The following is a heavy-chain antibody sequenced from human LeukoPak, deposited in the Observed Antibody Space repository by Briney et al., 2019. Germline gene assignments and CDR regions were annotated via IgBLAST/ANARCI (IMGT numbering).Heavy chain of an antibody. J-gene: IGHJ4*02. D-gene: IGHD1-26*01. CDR2: FDPEDGET. CDR1: GYALTELS. CDR3: ATDRFSGSYWAV. V-gene: IGHV1-24*01. Sequence: ASVKVSCKVSGYALTELSMHWVRQAPGKGLEWMGGFDPEDGETIYAQKFQGRVTMTEDTSTDTAYMELSSLRSEDTAVYYCATDRFSGSYWAVWGQGTLVTVSS.